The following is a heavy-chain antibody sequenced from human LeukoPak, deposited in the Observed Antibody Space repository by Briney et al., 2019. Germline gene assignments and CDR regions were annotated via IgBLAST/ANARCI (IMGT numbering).Heavy chain of an antibody. Sequence: SETLSLTCAVYGGSFSGYYWNWIRQPPGKGLEWIGEINHSGSTNYNPSLKSRVTISVDTSNNEFSLNLNSVTAADTAVYYCARHQAAAGTGYFDYWGQGTLVTVSS. V-gene: IGHV4-34*01. CDR3: ARHQAAAGTGYFDY. CDR2: INHSGST. D-gene: IGHD6-13*01. J-gene: IGHJ4*02. CDR1: GGSFSGYY.